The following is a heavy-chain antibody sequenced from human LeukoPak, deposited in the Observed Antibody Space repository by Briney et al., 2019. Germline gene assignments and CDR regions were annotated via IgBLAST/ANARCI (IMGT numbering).Heavy chain of an antibody. CDR3: AKDQGDCYSRGCYFDY. Sequence: GGSLRLSCAASGFTFSSYGMHWVRQAPGKGLEWVAFIRYDGGNKYYADSVKGRFTISRDNSKNTLYLQMNSLRAEDTAVYYCAKDQGDCYSRGCYFDYWGQGTLVTVSS. J-gene: IGHJ4*02. CDR2: IRYDGGNK. CDR1: GFTFSSYG. D-gene: IGHD2-21*01. V-gene: IGHV3-30*02.